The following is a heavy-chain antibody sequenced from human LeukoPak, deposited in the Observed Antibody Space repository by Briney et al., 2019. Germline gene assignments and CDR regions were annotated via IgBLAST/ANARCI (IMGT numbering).Heavy chain of an antibody. D-gene: IGHD2-2*01. Sequence: PGGSLRLSCAAPGFTFSSYWMHWVRQAPGKGLVWVSHINSDGSSTSHADSVKGRFTISRDNAKSTLYLQMNSLRAEDTAVYYCAARGYCSSTSCLLEYWGQGTLVTVSS. CDR3: AARGYCSSTSCLLEY. J-gene: IGHJ4*02. CDR1: GFTFSSYW. V-gene: IGHV3-74*01. CDR2: INSDGSST.